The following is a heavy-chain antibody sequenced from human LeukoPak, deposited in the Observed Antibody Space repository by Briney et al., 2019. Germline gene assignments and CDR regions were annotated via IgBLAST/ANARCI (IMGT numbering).Heavy chain of an antibody. CDR1: GGSFSGYY. Sequence: SETLSLTCAVYGGSFSGYYWSWIRQPPGKGLEWIGEISHSGSTNYNPSLKSRVTISVDTSKNQFSLKLSSVTAADTAVYYCASRGRRSSSWPDYWGQGTLVTVSS. D-gene: IGHD6-13*01. J-gene: IGHJ4*02. CDR2: ISHSGST. CDR3: ASRGRRSSSWPDY. V-gene: IGHV4-34*01.